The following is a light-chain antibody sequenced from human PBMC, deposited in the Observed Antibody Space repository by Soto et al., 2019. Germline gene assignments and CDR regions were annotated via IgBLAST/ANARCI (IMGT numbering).Light chain of an antibody. CDR2: GAS. CDR1: QSVSSSY. Sequence: EIVLTQSPGTLSLSPGERATLSCRASQSVSSSYLAWYQQKPGQAPRLLIYGASSRANGIPDRFSGSGSGTAFTLTISRLEPEGFAVYYCQQYGSSPLTFGGGTKVEIK. CDR3: QQYGSSPLT. V-gene: IGKV3-20*01. J-gene: IGKJ4*01.